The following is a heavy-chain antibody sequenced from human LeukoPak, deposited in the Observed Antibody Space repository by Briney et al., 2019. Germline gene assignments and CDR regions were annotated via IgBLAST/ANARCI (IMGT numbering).Heavy chain of an antibody. V-gene: IGHV3-21*01. D-gene: IGHD1-26*01. CDR2: ISSSSSYI. J-gene: IGHJ4*02. CDR1: GFTFSSYS. Sequence: PGGSLRLSCAASGFTFSSYSMNWVRQAPGKGLEWVSSISSSSSYIYYADSVKGRFTISRENAKNSLYLQMNSLRAEDTAVYYCARDSEGELLYFDYWGQGTLVTVSS. CDR3: ARDSEGELLYFDY.